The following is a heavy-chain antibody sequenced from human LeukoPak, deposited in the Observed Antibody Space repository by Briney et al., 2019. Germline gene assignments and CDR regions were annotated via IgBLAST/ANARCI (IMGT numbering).Heavy chain of an antibody. J-gene: IGHJ4*02. D-gene: IGHD5-12*01. CDR3: ARDSSSWIYSGYEGGPDY. V-gene: IGHV3-30*04. Sequence: PGGSLRLSCAASGFTFSSYAMHWVRQAPGKGLEWVAVISYDGSNKYYADSVKGRSTISRDNSKNTLYLQMNSLRAEDTAVYYCARDSSSWIYSGYEGGPDYWGQGTLVTVSS. CDR1: GFTFSSYA. CDR2: ISYDGSNK.